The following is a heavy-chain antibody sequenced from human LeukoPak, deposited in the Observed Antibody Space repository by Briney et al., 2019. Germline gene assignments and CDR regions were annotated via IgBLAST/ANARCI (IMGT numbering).Heavy chain of an antibody. D-gene: IGHD5-12*01. CDR2: IYYSGST. CDR3: AALRFSQSTFDI. CDR1: GGSISSYY. Sequence: KTSATLPLTCTASGGSISSYYWSWIRQPAGEVLGWIGYIYYSGSTNYNPSLKSRVTISVDTSKNQFSLKLTSVTAADTAVYFCAALRFSQSTFDIWGQGTWVTVSS. V-gene: IGHV4-59*07. J-gene: IGHJ3*02.